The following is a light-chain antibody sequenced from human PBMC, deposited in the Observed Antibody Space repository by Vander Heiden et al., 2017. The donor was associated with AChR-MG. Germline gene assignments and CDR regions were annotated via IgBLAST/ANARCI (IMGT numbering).Light chain of an antibody. V-gene: IGLV1-40*01. Sequence: QSVLTQPPSASAAPGQRVTIPCTGSSSNSGAGYDVHWYQQLPGTAPKLLIYGNSNRPSGVPDRFSGSKSGTSASLAITGLQAEDEADYYCQSYDSSLSGSGVFGGGTKLTVL. CDR1: SSNSGAGYD. CDR2: GNS. CDR3: QSYDSSLSGSGV. J-gene: IGLJ2*01.